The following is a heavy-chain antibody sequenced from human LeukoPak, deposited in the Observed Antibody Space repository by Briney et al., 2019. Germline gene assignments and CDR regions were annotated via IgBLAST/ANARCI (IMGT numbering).Heavy chain of an antibody. V-gene: IGHV3-33*01. CDR1: GFTFSSYG. Sequence: GRSLRLSCAASGFTFSSYGMHWVRQAPGKGLEWVAVIWYDGSNKYYADSVKGRFTISRDNSKNTLYLQMNSLRAEDTAVFYCAREAAGSLDYWGQGTLVTVSS. J-gene: IGHJ4*02. D-gene: IGHD3-10*01. CDR2: IWYDGSNK. CDR3: AREAAGSLDY.